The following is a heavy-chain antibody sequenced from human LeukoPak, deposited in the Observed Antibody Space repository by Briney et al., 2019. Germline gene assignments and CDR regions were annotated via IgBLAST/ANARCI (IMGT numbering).Heavy chain of an antibody. J-gene: IGHJ4*02. D-gene: IGHD3-22*01. CDR2: TYYSGST. V-gene: IGHV4-59*08. CDR1: GGSISSYY. Sequence: PSETLSLTCTVSGGSISSYYWSWIRQPPGKGLEWIGYTYYSGSTNYNPSLKSRVTISVDTSKNQFSLKLSSVTAADTAVYYCARLSEGYDSSGYYLNYFDYWGQGTLVTVSS. CDR3: ARLSEGYDSSGYYLNYFDY.